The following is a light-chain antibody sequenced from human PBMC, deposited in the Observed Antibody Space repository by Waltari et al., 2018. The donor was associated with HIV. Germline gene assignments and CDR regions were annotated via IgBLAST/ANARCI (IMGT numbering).Light chain of an antibody. CDR1: QSLLYSSNNKNY. CDR2: WAS. V-gene: IGKV4-1*01. CDR3: QQYYSPPYT. Sequence: DIVMTQSPDSLAVSLGERATLNCKSSQSLLYSSNNKNYLAWYQQKPGQPPKLLIYWASTRESGVPDRFSGSGSGTDFTLTISSLQAEDVAVYYCQQYYSPPYTFGQGTKLEIK. J-gene: IGKJ2*01.